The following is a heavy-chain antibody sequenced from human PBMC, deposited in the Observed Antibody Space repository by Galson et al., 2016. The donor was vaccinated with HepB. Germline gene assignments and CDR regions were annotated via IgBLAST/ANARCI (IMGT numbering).Heavy chain of an antibody. Sequence: SVKVSCKASGYSFTTYAMHWVRQAPGQRLEWMGWIHPGNGNTKYPKKFQDRVTITRDTSASTAYMELTSLGSEDTAVYLCARVRVEPTRRWLQYDAFDIWGQGTLITVSS. J-gene: IGHJ3*02. D-gene: IGHD5-24*01. V-gene: IGHV1-3*01. CDR1: GYSFTTYA. CDR2: IHPGNGNT. CDR3: ARVRVEPTRRWLQYDAFDI.